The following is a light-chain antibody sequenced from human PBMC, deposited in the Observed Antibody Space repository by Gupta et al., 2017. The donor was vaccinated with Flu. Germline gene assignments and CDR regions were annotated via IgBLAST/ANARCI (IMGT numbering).Light chain of an antibody. J-gene: IGLJ1*01. V-gene: IGLV2-14*01. Sequence: QSALTQPASVSGSPVQSITISCTGTSSDIGGYNYVSWYQLHPGKAPKRMIYEVTYRPSGISNRFSGSKSGNTASLTISGLQAEDEADYYCSSYTSNTTLYVFGTGTEVTVL. CDR3: SSYTSNTTLYV. CDR2: EVT. CDR1: SSDIGGYNY.